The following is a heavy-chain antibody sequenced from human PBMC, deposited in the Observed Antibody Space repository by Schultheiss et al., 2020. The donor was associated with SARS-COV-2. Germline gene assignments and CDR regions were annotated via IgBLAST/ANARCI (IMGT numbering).Heavy chain of an antibody. J-gene: IGHJ4*02. V-gene: IGHV3-64D*06. CDR1: GFTFSSYA. CDR2: ISSNGGST. CDR3: VSALWQQLPI. Sequence: GGSLRLSCSASGFTFSSYAMHWVRQAPGKGLEYVSAISSNGGSTYYADSAKGRFTISRDNSKNTLYLQMSSLRAEDTAVYYCVSALWQQLPIWGQGTLVTVSS. D-gene: IGHD6-13*01.